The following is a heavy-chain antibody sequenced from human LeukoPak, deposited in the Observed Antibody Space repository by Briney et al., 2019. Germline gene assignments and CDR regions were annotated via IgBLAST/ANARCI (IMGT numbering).Heavy chain of an antibody. V-gene: IGHV4-34*01. CDR1: GGSFSGYY. D-gene: IGHD1-26*01. CDR2: ITHSGST. CDR3: AKGGKWDVTPSDY. J-gene: IGHJ4*02. Sequence: SETLSLTCAVYGGSFSGYYWSWIRQPPGKGLEWIGEITHSGSTNYNPSLKSRVTISVDTPKNQFSLKLSSVTAADTAVYYCAKGGKWDVTPSDYWGQGTLVTVSS.